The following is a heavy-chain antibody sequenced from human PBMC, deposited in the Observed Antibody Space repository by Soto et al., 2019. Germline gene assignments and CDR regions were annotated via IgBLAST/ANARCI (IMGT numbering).Heavy chain of an antibody. CDR2: ISGSGGST. V-gene: IGHV3-23*01. CDR3: AKIPVGGSCPRF. CDR1: GFIFSTYA. Sequence: EVQLLESGGGLVQPGGSLRLSCAASGFIFSTYAMSWVRQAPGKGLEWVSYISGSGGSTHCADSVKGRFTISRDNSNNTLYLQMNSLTAEDTAVYYGAKIPVGGSCPRFWGQGTLVTVAS. D-gene: IGHD2-15*01. J-gene: IGHJ4*02.